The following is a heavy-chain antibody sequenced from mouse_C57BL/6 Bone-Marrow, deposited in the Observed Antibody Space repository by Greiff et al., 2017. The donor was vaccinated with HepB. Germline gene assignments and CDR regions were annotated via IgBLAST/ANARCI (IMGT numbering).Heavy chain of an antibody. CDR3: ARQLRLQGY. D-gene: IGHD3-2*02. V-gene: IGHV1-69*01. Sequence: QVQLQQPGAELVMPGASVKLSCKASGYTFTSYWMHWVKQRPGQGLEWIGEIDPSDSYTNYNQKFKGKSTLTVDKSSSTAYMQLSSLTSEDSAVYYCARQLRLQGYWGQGTTLTVSS. CDR1: GYTFTSYW. CDR2: IDPSDSYT. J-gene: IGHJ2*01.